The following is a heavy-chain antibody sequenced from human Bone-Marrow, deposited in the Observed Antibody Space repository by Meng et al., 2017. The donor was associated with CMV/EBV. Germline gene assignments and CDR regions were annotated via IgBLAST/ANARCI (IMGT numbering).Heavy chain of an antibody. CDR2: IYYSGST. V-gene: IGHV4-31*02. D-gene: IGHD2-2*02. J-gene: IGHJ6*02. CDR1: SGGYY. CDR3: ARGVPAAIAEGYYYYGMDV. Sequence: SGGYYWSWIRQHPGKGLEWIGYIYYSGSTYYNPSLKSRVTISVDTSKNQFSLKLSSVTAADTAVYYCARGVPAAIAEGYYYYGMDVWGQGTTVTVSS.